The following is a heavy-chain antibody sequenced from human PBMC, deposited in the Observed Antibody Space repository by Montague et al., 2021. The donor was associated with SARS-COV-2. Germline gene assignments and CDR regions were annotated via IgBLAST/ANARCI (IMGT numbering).Heavy chain of an antibody. V-gene: IGHV4-34*01. CDR1: GGSFSGYY. D-gene: IGHD3-22*01. J-gene: IGHJ4*02. CDR3: ARSREEFTSIAVIITGGMHYLDS. Sequence: SETLSLTCAVYGGSFSGYYWSWVRQAPGKGLEWIGEINHSGSTHYNPSLKSRVSMSVDTSKNQFSLKMSSVTAADTAVFYCARSREEFTSIAVIITGGMHYLDSGGQGTLVTVSS. CDR2: INHSGST.